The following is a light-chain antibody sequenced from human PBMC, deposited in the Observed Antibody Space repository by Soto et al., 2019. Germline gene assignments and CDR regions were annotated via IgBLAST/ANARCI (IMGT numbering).Light chain of an antibody. CDR2: KAS. CDR1: QSISSY. V-gene: IGKV1-5*03. CDR3: QQYESYST. Sequence: DIQMTQSPSSLSASVGDRVTITCRASQSISSYLNWYQQKPGKAPKLLIYKASTLKSGVPSRFSGSGSGTEFTLTISSLQPDDFATYYCQQYESYSTFGQGTKVDIK. J-gene: IGKJ1*01.